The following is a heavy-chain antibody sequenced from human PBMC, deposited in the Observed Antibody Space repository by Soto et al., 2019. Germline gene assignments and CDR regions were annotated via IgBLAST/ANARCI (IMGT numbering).Heavy chain of an antibody. V-gene: IGHV4-59*01. CDR3: ARGKYSGSYYDWFDP. CDR1: GGSISTYY. Sequence: PLETLSLTCTVSGGSISTYYWSWIRQPPGKGLEWIGYIYYSGTTNYNPSLKSRVTISVDTSKNQFSLKLSSVTAADTAVYYCARGKYSGSYYDWFDPWGQGTLVTVS. CDR2: IYYSGTT. J-gene: IGHJ5*02. D-gene: IGHD1-26*01.